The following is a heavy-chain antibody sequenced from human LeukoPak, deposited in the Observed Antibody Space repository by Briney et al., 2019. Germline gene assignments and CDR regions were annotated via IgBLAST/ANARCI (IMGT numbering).Heavy chain of an antibody. CDR1: GFTVSSNY. Sequence: PGGSLRLSCAASGFTVSSNYMSWVRQAPGKGLEWVSVIYSGGGSTYYADSVKGRFTLSRDNSKNTLSLQMDSLRVEDTAVYYCARRRSSSWGIDYWGQGTLVTVSS. CDR3: ARRRSSSWGIDY. CDR2: IYSGGGST. V-gene: IGHV3-66*02. D-gene: IGHD6-13*01. J-gene: IGHJ4*02.